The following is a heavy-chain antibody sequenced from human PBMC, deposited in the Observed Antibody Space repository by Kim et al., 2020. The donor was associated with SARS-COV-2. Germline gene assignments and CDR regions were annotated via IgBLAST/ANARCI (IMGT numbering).Heavy chain of an antibody. CDR3: AIVPGLLWLGHGYYHMDV. Sequence: GGSLRLSCVASGLTLSTYAMSWVRQAPGKGLEWVSALSGSGGSTYYAGSVKGRFTISRENSKNTLFLQMNSLTAEDTAVYYCAIVPGLLWLGHGYYHMDVWGKGTTVRVPS. J-gene: IGHJ6*04. CDR2: LSGSGGST. V-gene: IGHV3-23*01. CDR1: GLTLSTYA. D-gene: IGHD3-10*01.